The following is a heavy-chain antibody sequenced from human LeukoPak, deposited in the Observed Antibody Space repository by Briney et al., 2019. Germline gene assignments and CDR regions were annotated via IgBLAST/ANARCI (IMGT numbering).Heavy chain of an antibody. D-gene: IGHD6-13*01. CDR2: ISSSSSYI. Sequence: GGSLRLSCAASGFTFSSYSMNWVRQAPGKGLEWVSSISSSSSYIYYADSVKGRFTISRDNAKNSLYLQMNSLRAEDTAVYYCARTEGSFAIIDYWGQGTLVTVSS. J-gene: IGHJ4*02. V-gene: IGHV3-21*01. CDR1: GFTFSSYS. CDR3: ARTEGSFAIIDY.